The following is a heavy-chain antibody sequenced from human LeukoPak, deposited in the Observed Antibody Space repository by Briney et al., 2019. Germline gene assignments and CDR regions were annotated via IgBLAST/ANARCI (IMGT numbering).Heavy chain of an antibody. CDR3: ARYRTSSLSGDENWFDP. CDR1: GYSFTSYL. D-gene: IGHD2-2*01. J-gene: IGHJ5*02. CDR2: IYPGDSDT. V-gene: IGHV5-51*01. Sequence: GESLQISCKGSGYSFTSYLIGWVRQLPGKGLEWMGIIYPGDSDTRYSPSFQGQVTISADKSISTAYLQWSSLKASDTAMYYCARYRTSSLSGDENWFDPWGQGTLVTVSS.